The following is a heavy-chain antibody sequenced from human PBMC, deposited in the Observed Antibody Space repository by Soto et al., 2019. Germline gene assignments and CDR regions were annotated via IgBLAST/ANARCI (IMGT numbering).Heavy chain of an antibody. V-gene: IGHV1-18*04. D-gene: IGHD6-13*01. Sequence: QVQLVQSGAEVKKPGASVKVSCTASGYTFTSYGIIWVRQAPGQGLEWMGWISAYNGNTNYAKKLQCRVTMTTDTATSTAYMELRSLRSDDTAVYYCERDWVAAAGGAAYYDYGMDVCGKGPTVPVSS. CDR3: ERDWVAAAGGAAYYDYGMDV. J-gene: IGHJ6*04. CDR2: ISAYNGNT. CDR1: GYTFTSYG.